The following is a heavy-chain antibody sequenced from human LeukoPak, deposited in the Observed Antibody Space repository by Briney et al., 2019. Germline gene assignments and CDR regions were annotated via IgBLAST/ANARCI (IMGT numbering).Heavy chain of an antibody. D-gene: IGHD1-14*01. J-gene: IGHJ4*02. CDR3: TRDRVGGDLTGESLY. CDR2: ISAFSGNT. Sequence: ALVKVSFKTAVYIFNNFGSTWVRQAPGQGLEWMGWISAFSGNTVYTQKVQGRLTLTTDTSTSTAFMELRNLKSDDTGIYYCTRDRVGGDLTGESLYWGQGTLVTVS. V-gene: IGHV1-18*01. CDR1: VYIFNNFG.